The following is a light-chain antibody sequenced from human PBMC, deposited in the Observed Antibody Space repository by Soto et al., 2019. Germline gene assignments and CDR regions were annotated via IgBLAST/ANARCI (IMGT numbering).Light chain of an antibody. CDR3: MQGTHWPWT. CDR1: YSLIHSDGDTY. V-gene: IGKV2-30*02. Sequence: DVVMTQSPLSLPVTLGQPASISCRSSYSLIHSDGDTYLNWFHQRPGQSPRRLIYEVSNRDSGVPDRFGGSGSGTDFTLKISRVEAEDVGIYYCMQGTHWPWTFGQGTEVEIK. J-gene: IGKJ1*01. CDR2: EVS.